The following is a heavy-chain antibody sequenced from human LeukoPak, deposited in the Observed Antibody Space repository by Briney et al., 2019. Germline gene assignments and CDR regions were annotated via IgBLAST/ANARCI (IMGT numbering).Heavy chain of an antibody. V-gene: IGHV3-23*01. CDR1: GFTFRYYA. D-gene: IGHD3-10*01. J-gene: IGHJ4*01. CDR2: ISGGGAT. Sequence: PGGSLRLSCAASGFTFRYYAMSWVRQAPGKGLEWVSTISGGGATYYPDSVKGRFTISRDNSTNTLYLQMNTLRAEDTAIYYSVKFREADPWPDFDSWGQGTPVTVSS. CDR3: VKFREADPWPDFDS.